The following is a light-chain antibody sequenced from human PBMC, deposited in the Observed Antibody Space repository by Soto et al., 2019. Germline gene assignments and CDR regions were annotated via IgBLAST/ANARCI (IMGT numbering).Light chain of an antibody. V-gene: IGKV1-33*01. J-gene: IGKJ1*01. Sequence: DIPMTQSPSSLSASVGDRVTITCQANENIGKYLNWYQQKPGKPPKLLIYDVSNLKTGVPSRFSGRGSGTEFTLTIASLQPEDFATYYCQQYDYLPRTFGQGTKVDI. CDR2: DVS. CDR3: QQYDYLPRT. CDR1: ENIGKY.